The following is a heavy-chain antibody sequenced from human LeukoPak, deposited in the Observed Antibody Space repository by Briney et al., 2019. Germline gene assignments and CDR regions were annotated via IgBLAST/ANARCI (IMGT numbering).Heavy chain of an antibody. CDR1: GASISSGGYS. V-gene: IGHV4-61*08. CDR2: IYYSGST. D-gene: IGHD1-26*01. J-gene: IGHJ4*02. Sequence: PSETLSLTCAVSGASISSGGYSWSWIRQPPGKGLEWIGYIYYSGSTNYNPSLKSRVTISVDTSKNQFSLKLSSVTAADTAVYYCARQWELLSGGLDYWGQGTLVTVSS. CDR3: ARQWELLSGGLDY.